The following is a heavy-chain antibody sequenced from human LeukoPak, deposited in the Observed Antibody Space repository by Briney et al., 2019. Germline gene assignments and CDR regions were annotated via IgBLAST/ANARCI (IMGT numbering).Heavy chain of an antibody. CDR3: AHGAMYQLDY. D-gene: IGHD2-2*01. J-gene: IGHJ4*02. CDR2: IIGGGGST. CDR1: GFIFDDYA. V-gene: IGHV3-23*01. Sequence: GGSLRLSCEASGFIFDDYAMHWVRQVPGKGLEWVSGIIGGGGSTYYADSVKGRFTISGDNSRNTLFLQMNSLRAEDTAVYYCAHGAMYQLDYWGQGTLVTVSS.